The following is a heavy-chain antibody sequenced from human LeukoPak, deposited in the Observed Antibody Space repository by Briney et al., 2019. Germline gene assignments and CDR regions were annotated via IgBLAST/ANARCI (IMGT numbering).Heavy chain of an antibody. CDR3: ARFPRPGIAVAGTLGSYYGMDV. Sequence: SETLSLTCTVSGGSISSYYWSWIRQPPGKGLEWIGYIYNSGSTNYNPSLKSRVTISVDTSKNQFSLKLSSVTAADTAVYYCARFPRPGIAVAGTLGSYYGMDVWGQGTTVTVSS. D-gene: IGHD6-19*01. J-gene: IGHJ6*02. CDR1: GGSISSYY. V-gene: IGHV4-59*08. CDR2: IYNSGST.